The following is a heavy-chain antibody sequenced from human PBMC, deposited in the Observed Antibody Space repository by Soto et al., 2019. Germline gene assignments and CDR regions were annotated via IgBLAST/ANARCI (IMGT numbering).Heavy chain of an antibody. CDR1: GYTFTSYA. CDR3: ARARSWYGPFDY. J-gene: IGHJ4*02. Sequence: ASVKVSCKASGYTFTSYAMHWVRQAPGQRLEWMGWINAGNGNTKYSQKFQGRVTITRDTSASTAYMELSSLRSEDTAVYYCARARSWYGPFDYWGQGTLVTVSS. D-gene: IGHD6-13*01. V-gene: IGHV1-3*01. CDR2: INAGNGNT.